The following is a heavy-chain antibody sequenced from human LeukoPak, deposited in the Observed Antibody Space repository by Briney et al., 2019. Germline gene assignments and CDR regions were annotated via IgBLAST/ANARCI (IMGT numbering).Heavy chain of an antibody. CDR1: GGTFSSYT. CDR3: AGDPRVGTAIVDADY. Sequence: SVKVSCKASGGTFSSYTISWVRQAPGQGLEWMGRIIPILGIANYAQKFQGRVTITADKSTSTAYMELSSLRSEDTAVYYCAGDPRVGTAIVDADYWAREPWLPSPQ. J-gene: IGHJ4*02. CDR2: IIPILGIA. V-gene: IGHV1-69*04. D-gene: IGHD1-26*01.